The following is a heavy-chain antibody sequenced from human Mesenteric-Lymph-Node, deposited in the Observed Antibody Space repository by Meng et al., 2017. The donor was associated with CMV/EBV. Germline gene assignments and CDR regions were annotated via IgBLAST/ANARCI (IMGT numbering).Heavy chain of an antibody. Sequence: GESLKISCAASGFTFSSYSMNWVRQAPGKGLEWVAVISYDGSNKYYADSVKGRFTISRDNSKNTLYLQMNSLRAEDTAVYYCARDRYCSGTICSDGFDIWGQGTMVTVSS. D-gene: IGHD2-2*01. CDR1: GFTFSSYS. CDR2: ISYDGSNK. J-gene: IGHJ3*02. CDR3: ARDRYCSGTICSDGFDI. V-gene: IGHV3-30*03.